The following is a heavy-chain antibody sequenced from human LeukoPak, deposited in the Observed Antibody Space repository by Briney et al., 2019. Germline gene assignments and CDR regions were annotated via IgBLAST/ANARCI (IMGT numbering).Heavy chain of an antibody. Sequence: PGGSLRLSCAASGFTFDEYAMHWVRQVPGKGLEWVPLISGDADSTYYAGSVKGRFTISRDNSKNSLYLQMNSLRSEDTALYYCAKDRVSTFDIWGQGTMVTVSS. J-gene: IGHJ3*02. CDR3: AKDRVSTFDI. CDR2: ISGDADST. V-gene: IGHV3-43*02. CDR1: GFTFDEYA.